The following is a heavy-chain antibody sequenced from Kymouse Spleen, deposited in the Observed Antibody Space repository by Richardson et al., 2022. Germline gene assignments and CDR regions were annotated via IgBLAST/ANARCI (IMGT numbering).Heavy chain of an antibody. J-gene: IGHJ4*02. CDR2: IKSKTDGGTT. V-gene: IGHV3-15*01. CDR1: GFTFSNAW. Sequence: EVQLVESGGGLVKPGGSLRLSCAASGFTFSNAWMSWVRQAPGKGLEWVGRIKSKTDGGTTDYAAPVKGRFTISRDDSKNTLYLQMNSLKTEDTAVYYCTPITMVRGVNGYWGQGTLVTVSS. D-gene: IGHD3-10*01. CDR3: TPITMVRGVNGY.